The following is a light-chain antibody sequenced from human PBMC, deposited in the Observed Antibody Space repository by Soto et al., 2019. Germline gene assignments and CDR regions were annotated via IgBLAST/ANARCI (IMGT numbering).Light chain of an antibody. CDR1: QSISTW. J-gene: IGKJ1*01. CDR3: QQYYSYPRT. CDR2: KAS. Sequence: DIQMTQSPSTLSASVGDRVTITCRASQSISTWLAWYQQKPGKAPKLLIYKASSLESGVPSRFSGSGSGTDFTLTISCLQSEDFATYYCQQYYSYPRTFGQGTKVDTK. V-gene: IGKV1-5*03.